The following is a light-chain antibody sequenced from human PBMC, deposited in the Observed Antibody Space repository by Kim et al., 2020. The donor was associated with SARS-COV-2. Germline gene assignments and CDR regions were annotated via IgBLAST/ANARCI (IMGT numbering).Light chain of an antibody. J-gene: IGLJ1*01. CDR1: SSDVGAYDY. V-gene: IGLV2-14*03. Sequence: SITTSCTGTSSDVGAYDYVSRFKQQPRKAPQLVIYDVTYRPSGISNRLSGSKSGNTTSLTISGLQTEDEADYFCSSYTGTTTLYVFGTGTKVTVL. CDR2: DVT. CDR3: SSYTGTTTLYV.